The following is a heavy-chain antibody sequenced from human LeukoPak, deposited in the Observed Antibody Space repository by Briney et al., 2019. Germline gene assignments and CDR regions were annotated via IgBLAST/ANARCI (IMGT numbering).Heavy chain of an antibody. J-gene: IGHJ4*02. Sequence: QPGGSLRLSCAASGFTFSSYAMSWVRQAPGKGLEWVSAISGSGGSTYYADSVRGRFTISRDNSKNTLYLQMISLRAEDTAVYYCAKTAVAVVESSFDYWGQGTLVTVSS. CDR3: AKTAVAVVESSFDY. D-gene: IGHD6-19*01. V-gene: IGHV3-23*01. CDR1: GFTFSSYA. CDR2: ISGSGGST.